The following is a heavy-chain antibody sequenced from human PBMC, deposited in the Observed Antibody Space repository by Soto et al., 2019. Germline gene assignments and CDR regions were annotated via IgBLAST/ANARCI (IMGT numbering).Heavy chain of an antibody. D-gene: IGHD4-4*01. CDR2: IKSKTDGGTT. J-gene: IGHJ6*02. CDR1: GFTFSNAW. V-gene: IGHV3-15*07. Sequence: GGSLRLSCAASGFTFSNAWMNWVRQAPGKGLEWVGRIKSKTDGGTTDYAAPVKGRFTISRDDSKNTLYLQMNSLKTEDTAVYYCTPLTTVTTPGYYGMDVWGQGTTVTVSS. CDR3: TPLTTVTTPGYYGMDV.